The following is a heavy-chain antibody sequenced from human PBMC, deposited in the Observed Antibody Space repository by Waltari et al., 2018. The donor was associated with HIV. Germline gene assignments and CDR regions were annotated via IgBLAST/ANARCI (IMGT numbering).Heavy chain of an antibody. CDR3: ARGAGELQGRAFDY. J-gene: IGHJ4*02. D-gene: IGHD1-7*01. CDR2: NYPSGST. CDR1: GGSISSYY. Sequence: QVQLQESGPGLVKPSETLSLTCSVSGGSISSYYWSWIRQPAGKGPEWIGRNYPSGSTNYSPSLKSRVTLSVDTSKNQVSLKLMSVIAADTAMYDCARGAGELQGRAFDYWGQGTLVTVSS. V-gene: IGHV4-4*07.